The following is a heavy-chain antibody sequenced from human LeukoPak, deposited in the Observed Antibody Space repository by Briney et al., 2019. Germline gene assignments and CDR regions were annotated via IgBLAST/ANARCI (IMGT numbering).Heavy chain of an antibody. J-gene: IGHJ4*02. CDR3: ARDWFAD. Sequence: GGSLRLSCAASGFTFSSNEMNWVRQAPGKGLEWVSYINSGGTIIYYADSVKGRFTIYRDNSKNSLYLQMNSLRAEDTAIYYCARDWFADWGQGTLVIVSS. V-gene: IGHV3-48*03. CDR2: INSGGTII. CDR1: GFTFSSNE.